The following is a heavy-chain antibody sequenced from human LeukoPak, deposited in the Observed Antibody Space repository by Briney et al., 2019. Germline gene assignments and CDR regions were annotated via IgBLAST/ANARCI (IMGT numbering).Heavy chain of an antibody. CDR2: IYYSGST. CDR3: ARGGARGWFDP. Sequence: KPSETLSLTCTVSGGSTNSYYWSWIRQPPGKGLEWIGYIYYSGSTNYNPSLKSRVTISVDTSKNQFSLKLSSVTAADTAVYYCARGGARGWFDPWGQGTLVTVSS. D-gene: IGHD3-16*01. J-gene: IGHJ5*02. V-gene: IGHV4-59*01. CDR1: GGSTNSYY.